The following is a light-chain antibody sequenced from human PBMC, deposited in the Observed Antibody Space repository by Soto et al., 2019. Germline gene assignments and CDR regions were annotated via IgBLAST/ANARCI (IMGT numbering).Light chain of an antibody. CDR2: GAS. Sequence: ETVMTQSPATLSVSPGDRVTLSCRASQTIHTNLAWFQQKPGPAPKLLIYGASTRDTGVPARFTGSGSGTEFTLTISRLQSEDFAVYFCQQYNNWPPWTFGQGTNVEI. CDR1: QTIHTN. J-gene: IGKJ1*01. V-gene: IGKV3-15*01. CDR3: QQYNNWPPWT.